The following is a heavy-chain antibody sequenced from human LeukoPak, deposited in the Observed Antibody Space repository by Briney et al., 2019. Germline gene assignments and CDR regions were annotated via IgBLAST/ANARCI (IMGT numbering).Heavy chain of an antibody. Sequence: SETLSLTCAVYGGSFSGYYWSWIRQPPGKGLEWIGEINHSGSTNYNPSLKSRVTISVDTSKNQFSLELSSVTAADTAVYYCARGRGTYYYDSSGLDYWGQGTLVTVSS. V-gene: IGHV4-34*01. CDR2: INHSGST. CDR3: ARGRGTYYYDSSGLDY. D-gene: IGHD3-22*01. J-gene: IGHJ4*02. CDR1: GGSFSGYY.